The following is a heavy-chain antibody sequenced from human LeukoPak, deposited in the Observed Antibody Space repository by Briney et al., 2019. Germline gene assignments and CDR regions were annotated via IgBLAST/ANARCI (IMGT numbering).Heavy chain of an antibody. CDR1: GGTFSSYA. Sequence: ASVKVSCKASGGTFSSYAISWVRQAPGQGLEWMGGIIPIFGTANYAQKFQGRVTITADESTSTAYMELSSLRAEDTAIYYCVKKGSSWSPRFDPWGQGTLVTVSS. CDR3: VKKGSSWSPRFDP. J-gene: IGHJ5*02. D-gene: IGHD6-6*01. V-gene: IGHV1-69*13. CDR2: IIPIFGTA.